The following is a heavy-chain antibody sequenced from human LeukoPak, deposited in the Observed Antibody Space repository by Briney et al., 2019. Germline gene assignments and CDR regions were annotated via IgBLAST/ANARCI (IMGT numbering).Heavy chain of an antibody. CDR2: ISSTASSI. J-gene: IGHJ5*02. Sequence: PGGSLRLSCAASEFTFSSYSMSWVRQAPGKGLEWVSYISSTASSIYYADSVKGRFTISRDNAKNSLYLQMNSLRAEDTAVYYCAGDVTYHGGDWFDPWGQGTLVTVSS. D-gene: IGHD4-23*01. CDR3: AGDVTYHGGDWFDP. CDR1: EFTFSSYS. V-gene: IGHV3-48*04.